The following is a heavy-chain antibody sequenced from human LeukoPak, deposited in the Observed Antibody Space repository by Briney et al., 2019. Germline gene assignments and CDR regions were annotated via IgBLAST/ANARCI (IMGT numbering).Heavy chain of an antibody. J-gene: IGHJ4*02. CDR3: AKRSGASTYYFDY. Sequence: GGSLRLSCAASGFTFSSYAMSWVRLPPGKGLQWVSSLSTSGGNTYYADSVRGRFTISSDNSQNTLYLQMDSLRAEDTAVYYCAKRSGASTYYFDYWGQGALLTVSS. CDR2: LSTSGGNT. CDR1: GFTFSSYA. D-gene: IGHD6-19*01. V-gene: IGHV3-23*01.